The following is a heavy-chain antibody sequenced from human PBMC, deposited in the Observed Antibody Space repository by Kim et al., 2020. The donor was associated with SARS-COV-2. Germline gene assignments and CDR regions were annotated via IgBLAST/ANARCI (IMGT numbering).Heavy chain of an antibody. CDR3: ARGRSTGSGWYISALPHQDVGRYFRH. Sequence: SETLSLTCAVYGGSFSGYYWSWIRQPPGKGLEWIGEINHSGSTNYNPSLKSRVTISVDTSKNQFSLKLSSVTAADTALYYCARGRSTGSGWYISALPHQDVGRYFRHWGQGTLVTVSS. J-gene: IGHJ1*01. CDR2: INHSGST. V-gene: IGHV4-34*01. CDR1: GGSFSGYY. D-gene: IGHD6-19*01.